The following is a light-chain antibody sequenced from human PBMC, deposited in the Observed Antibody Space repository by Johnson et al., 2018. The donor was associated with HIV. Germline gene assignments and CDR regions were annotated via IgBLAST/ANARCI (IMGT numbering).Light chain of an antibody. CDR2: ENN. CDR1: SSNIGNNY. V-gene: IGLV1-51*02. J-gene: IGLJ1*01. CDR3: VTWDRSLIGYV. Sequence: QSVLTQPPSVSAAPGQKVTISCSGSSSNIGNNYVSWYQQLPGTAPKLLMYENNKRTSGIPDRFSGYKSGPSATLGITGLQTGDEADHHCVTWDRSLIGYVVGTGTKVTVL.